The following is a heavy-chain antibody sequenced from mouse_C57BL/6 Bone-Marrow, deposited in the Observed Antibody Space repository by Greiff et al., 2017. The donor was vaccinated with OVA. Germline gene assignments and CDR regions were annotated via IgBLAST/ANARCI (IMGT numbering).Heavy chain of an antibody. CDR3: TYSNSYYAMDY. V-gene: IGHV14-4*01. CDR2: IDPENGDT. D-gene: IGHD2-5*01. J-gene: IGHJ4*01. Sequence: EVQRVESGAELVRPGASVKLSCTASGFNIKDDYMHWVKQRPEQGLEWIGWIDPENGDTEYASKFQGKATITADTSSNTAYLQLSSLTSEDTAVYYCTYSNSYYAMDYWGQGTSVTVSS. CDR1: GFNIKDDY.